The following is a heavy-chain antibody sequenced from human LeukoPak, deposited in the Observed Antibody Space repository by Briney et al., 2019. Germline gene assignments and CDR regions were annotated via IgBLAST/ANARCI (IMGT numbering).Heavy chain of an antibody. V-gene: IGHV4-39*07. D-gene: IGHD3-22*01. CDR2: IYYSGSA. CDR3: ARGYYYDSSGYYNY. CDR1: GGSISSSSYY. J-gene: IGHJ4*02. Sequence: SETLSLTCTVSGGSISSSSYYWGWIRQPPGKGLEWIGSIYYSGSAYYNPSLKSRVTISVDTSKNQFSLKLSSVTAADTAVYYCARGYYYDSSGYYNYWGQGTLVTVSS.